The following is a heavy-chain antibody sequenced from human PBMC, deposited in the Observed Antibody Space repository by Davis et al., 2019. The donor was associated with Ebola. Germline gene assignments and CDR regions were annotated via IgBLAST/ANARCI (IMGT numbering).Heavy chain of an antibody. D-gene: IGHD6-13*01. Sequence: ASVKVSCKASGYTFTSYYMHWVRQAPGQGLEWMGIINPSGGSTSYAQKFQGKVTMTRDTSTSTVYMELGSLRSEDTAVYYCARDEQQLAPFDYWGQGTLVTVSS. V-gene: IGHV1-46*01. CDR2: INPSGGST. J-gene: IGHJ4*02. CDR3: ARDEQQLAPFDY. CDR1: GYTFTSYY.